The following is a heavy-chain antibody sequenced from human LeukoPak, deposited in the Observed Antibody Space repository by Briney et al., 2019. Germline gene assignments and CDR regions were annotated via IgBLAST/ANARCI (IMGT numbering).Heavy chain of an antibody. Sequence: SVKVSCKASGGTFSSYTISWLRQAPGQGLEWMGGIIPMFGTAKNAHKFQGRVTITTDESTSIVYMELSSLRSEDTAVYYCAREGSYDSSGYYYYYYMDVWGKGTTVTVSS. CDR2: IIPMFGTA. CDR3: AREGSYDSSGYYYYYYMDV. D-gene: IGHD3-22*01. J-gene: IGHJ6*03. V-gene: IGHV1-69*05. CDR1: GGTFSSYT.